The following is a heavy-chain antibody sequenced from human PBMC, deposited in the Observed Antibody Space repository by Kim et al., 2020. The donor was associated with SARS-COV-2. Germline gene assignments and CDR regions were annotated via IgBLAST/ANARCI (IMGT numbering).Heavy chain of an antibody. CDR1: GGSFSGYY. V-gene: IGHV4-34*01. D-gene: IGHD3-22*01. CDR3: ARGWTSIRGADSSGYSPFDY. J-gene: IGHJ4*02. CDR2: INHSGST. Sequence: SETLSLTCAVYGGSFSGYYWSWIRQPPGKGLEWIGEINHSGSTNYNPSLKSLVTISVDTSKNQFSLKLSSVTAADTAVYYCARGWTSIRGADSSGYSPFDYWGQGTLVTVSS.